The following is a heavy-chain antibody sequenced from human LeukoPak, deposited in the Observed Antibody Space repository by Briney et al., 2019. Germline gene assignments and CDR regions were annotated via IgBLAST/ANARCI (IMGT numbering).Heavy chain of an antibody. J-gene: IGHJ4*02. V-gene: IGHV3-23*01. D-gene: IGHD1-26*01. CDR1: GFTFSSYG. Sequence: GGTLRLSCAASGFTFSSYGMSWGRQAPGKGLEWVSAISGSGGSTYYADSVKGRFTISRDNSKNTLYLQMNSLRAEDTAVYYCAKVRGGSYPYYFDYWGQGTLVTVSS. CDR3: AKVRGGSYPYYFDY. CDR2: ISGSGGST.